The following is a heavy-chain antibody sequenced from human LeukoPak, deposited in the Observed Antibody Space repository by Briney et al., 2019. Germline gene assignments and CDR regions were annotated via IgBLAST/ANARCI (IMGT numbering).Heavy chain of an antibody. J-gene: IGHJ2*01. D-gene: IGHD6-19*01. CDR2: ISWNSGSI. V-gene: IGHV3-9*01. CDR1: GFTFDDYA. Sequence: SLRLSCAASGFTFDDYAMHWVRQAPGKGLEWVSGISWNSGSIGYADSVKGRFTISRDNAKNSLYLQMNSLRAEDTALYYCAKDILAVAGQTEWYFDLWGRGTLVTVSS. CDR3: AKDILAVAGQTEWYFDL.